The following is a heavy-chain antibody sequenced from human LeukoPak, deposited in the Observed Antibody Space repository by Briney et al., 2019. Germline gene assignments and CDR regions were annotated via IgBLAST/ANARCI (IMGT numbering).Heavy chain of an antibody. CDR1: GFVFSSYA. J-gene: IGHJ6*03. V-gene: IGHV3-21*01. CDR3: ARVFGGYYYYMDV. D-gene: IGHD4-23*01. CDR2: ISSSSSYI. Sequence: GGSLRLSCTASGFVFSSYAMNWVRQAPGKGLEWVSSISSSSSYIYYADSVKGRFTISRDNAKNSLYLQMNSLRAEDTAVYYCARVFGGYYYYMDVWGKGTTVTVSS.